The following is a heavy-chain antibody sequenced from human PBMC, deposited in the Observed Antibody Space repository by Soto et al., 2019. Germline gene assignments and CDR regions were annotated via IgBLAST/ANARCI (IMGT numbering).Heavy chain of an antibody. J-gene: IGHJ4*02. V-gene: IGHV3-11*01. CDR3: ARVRSGSYYLTD. CDR2: ISNSGSTM. Sequence: PGGSLRLSCAASGFTFSDYYMSWIRQAPGKGLEWVSYISNSGSTMYYADSVKGRFTISRDNTNNSLYLQMSSLRAEDTAIYYCARVRSGSYYLTDWGQGTLVSVSS. CDR1: GFTFSDYY. D-gene: IGHD1-26*01.